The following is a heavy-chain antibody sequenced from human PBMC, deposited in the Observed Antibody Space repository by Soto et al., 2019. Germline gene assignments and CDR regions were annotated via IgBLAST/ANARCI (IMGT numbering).Heavy chain of an antibody. V-gene: IGHV1-69*01. D-gene: IGHD6-19*01. J-gene: IGHJ5*02. CDR3: ARFRGQYSSGWYRKDNWFDP. CDR2: IIPIFGTA. CDR1: GGTFSSYA. Sequence: QVQLVQSGAEVKKPGSSVKVSCKASGGTFSSYAISWVRQAPGQGLEWMGGIIPIFGTANYAQKFQGRVTITADESTSTAYMELSSLRSEDTAVYYCARFRGQYSSGWYRKDNWFDPWGQGTLVTVSS.